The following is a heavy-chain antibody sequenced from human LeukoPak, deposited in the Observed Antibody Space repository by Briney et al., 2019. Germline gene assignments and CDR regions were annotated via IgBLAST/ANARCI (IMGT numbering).Heavy chain of an antibody. CDR1: GYTFTSYD. CDR2: MNPNSGNT. Sequence: ASVKVSWKASGYTFTSYDINWVRQATGQGLEWMGWMNPNSGNTGYAQKFQGRVTMTRNTSISTAYMELSSLRSEDTAVYYCARGLHGGYYYYYYMDVWGKGTTVTISS. CDR3: ARGLHGGYYYYYYMDV. J-gene: IGHJ6*03. D-gene: IGHD3-10*01. V-gene: IGHV1-8*01.